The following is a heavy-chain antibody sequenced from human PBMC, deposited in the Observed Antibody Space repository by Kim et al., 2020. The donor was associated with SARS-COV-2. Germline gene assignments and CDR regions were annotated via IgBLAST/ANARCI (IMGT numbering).Heavy chain of an antibody. Sequence: ADSVKGRFTISRDNSKNTLYLQMNSLRAEDTAVYYCAKGAGTWPSDAFDIWGQGTMVTVSS. CDR3: AKGAGTWPSDAFDI. D-gene: IGHD1-7*01. V-gene: IGHV3-30*02. J-gene: IGHJ3*02.